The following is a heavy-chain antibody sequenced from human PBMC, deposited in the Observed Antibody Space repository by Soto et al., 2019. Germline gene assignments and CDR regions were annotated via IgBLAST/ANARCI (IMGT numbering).Heavy chain of an antibody. V-gene: IGHV2-70*04. CDR1: GFSLSTSGMR. Sequence: ASGPTLVNPTQTLTLTCTFSGFSLSTSGMRVSWIRQPPGKALEWLARIDWDDDKFYSTSLKTSLTISKDTSKNQVVLTMTNMDPVDTATYYCARTAYSEIYSYLDHWGQGTLVTVSS. CDR2: IDWDDDK. D-gene: IGHD1-26*01. CDR3: ARTAYSEIYSYLDH. J-gene: IGHJ4*02.